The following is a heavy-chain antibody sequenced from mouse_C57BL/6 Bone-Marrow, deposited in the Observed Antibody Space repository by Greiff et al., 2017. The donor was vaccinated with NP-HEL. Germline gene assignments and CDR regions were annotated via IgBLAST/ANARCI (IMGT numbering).Heavy chain of an antibody. CDR3: ALYDYDGWYFDV. Sequence: EVKVVESGGGLVQPKGSLKLSCAASGFSFNTYAMNWVRQAPGKGLEWVARIRSKSNNYATYYADSVKDRFTISRDDSESMLYLQMNNLKTEDTAMYYCALYDYDGWYFDVWGTGTTVTVSS. J-gene: IGHJ1*03. CDR2: IRSKSNNYAT. D-gene: IGHD2-4*01. CDR1: GFSFNTYA. V-gene: IGHV10-1*01.